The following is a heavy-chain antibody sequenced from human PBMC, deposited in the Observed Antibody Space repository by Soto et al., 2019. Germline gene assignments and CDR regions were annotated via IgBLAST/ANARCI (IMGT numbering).Heavy chain of an antibody. CDR3: ARATTCGGDCYFDAFDI. Sequence: SVKVSCKASGGTFSSYTISWVRQAPGQGLEWMGRIIPILGIANYAQKFQGRVTITADKSTSTAYMELSSLRSEDTAVYYCARATTCGGDCYFDAFDIWGQGTMVTVSS. CDR1: GGTFSSYT. CDR2: IIPILGIA. J-gene: IGHJ3*02. V-gene: IGHV1-69*02. D-gene: IGHD2-21*01.